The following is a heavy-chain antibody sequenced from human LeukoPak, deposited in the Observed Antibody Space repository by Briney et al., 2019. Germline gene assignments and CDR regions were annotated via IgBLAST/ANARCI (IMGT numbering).Heavy chain of an antibody. CDR2: IYHSGST. V-gene: IGHV4-30-2*01. Sequence: SETLSLTCAVSGGSISSGGYSWSWIRQPPGKGLEWIVYIYHSGSTYYNPSLKSRVTISVDRSKNQFSLQLSSVTAVGTAVYYCARAVGYYYDSSGYLDPWGQGTLVTVSS. CDR3: ARAVGYYYDSSGYLDP. CDR1: GGSISSGGYS. D-gene: IGHD3-22*01. J-gene: IGHJ5*02.